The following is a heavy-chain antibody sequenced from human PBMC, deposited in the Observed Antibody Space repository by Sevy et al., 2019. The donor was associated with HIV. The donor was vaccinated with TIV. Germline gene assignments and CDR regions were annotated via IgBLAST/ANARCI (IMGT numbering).Heavy chain of an antibody. CDR3: ARDPRCSGYYDSSVNWFDP. CDR1: GYTVTGYY. D-gene: IGHD3-22*01. V-gene: IGHV1-2*02. Sequence: ASVKVSCRASGYTVTGYYMHWVQQAPGQGLEWMGWSDPNSGGTNYAQKFQGRVTVTRDTSINTAYMDLTSLRSDDTAVYYCARDPRCSGYYDSSVNWFDPWGQGTLVTVSS. CDR2: SDPNSGGT. J-gene: IGHJ5*02.